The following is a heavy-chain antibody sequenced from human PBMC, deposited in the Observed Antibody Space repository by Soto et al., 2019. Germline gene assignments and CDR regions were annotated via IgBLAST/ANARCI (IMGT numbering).Heavy chain of an antibody. Sequence: VASVKVSCKASGYTFTSYGISWVRQAPGQGLEWMGWISAYNGNTNYAQKLQGRVTMTTDTSTSTAYMELRSLRSDDTAVYYCARCTMVRGVIIPISVVWFDPWGQGTLVTVSS. J-gene: IGHJ5*02. CDR2: ISAYNGNT. CDR1: GYTFTSYG. CDR3: ARCTMVRGVIIPISVVWFDP. D-gene: IGHD3-10*01. V-gene: IGHV1-18*01.